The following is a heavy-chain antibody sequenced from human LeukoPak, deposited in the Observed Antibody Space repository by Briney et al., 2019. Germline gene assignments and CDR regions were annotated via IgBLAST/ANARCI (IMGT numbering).Heavy chain of an antibody. J-gene: IGHJ4*02. CDR1: GFTFSSSA. CDR2: ISSSGSTI. V-gene: IGHV3-48*03. Sequence: SGGSLRLSCAASGFTFSSSARNWVRQAPGKGLEWVSYISSSGSTIYYADSVKGRFTISRDNAKNSLYLQMNSLRAEDTAVYYCASAMDGPQFDYWGQGTLVTVSS. CDR3: ASAMDGPQFDY. D-gene: IGHD2-2*03.